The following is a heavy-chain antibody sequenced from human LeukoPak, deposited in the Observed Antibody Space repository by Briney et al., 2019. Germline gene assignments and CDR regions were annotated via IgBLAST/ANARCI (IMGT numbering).Heavy chain of an antibody. CDR3: ARTSCWYDFNDAFGI. J-gene: IGHJ3*02. Sequence: GGSLRLSCAASGFAFSSYSMNWVRQAPGKGLEWVAVISYDGSNKYYADSVKGRFTISRDNSKNTLYLQMNSLRAEDTAVYYCARTSCWYDFNDAFGIWGQGTMVTVSS. CDR2: ISYDGSNK. D-gene: IGHD6-19*01. CDR1: GFAFSSYS. V-gene: IGHV3-30*03.